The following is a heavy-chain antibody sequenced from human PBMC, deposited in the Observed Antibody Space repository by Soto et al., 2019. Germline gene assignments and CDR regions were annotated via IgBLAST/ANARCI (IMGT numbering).Heavy chain of an antibody. CDR1: GFTLSSYW. J-gene: IGHJ6*02. V-gene: IGHV3-74*01. CDR2: INSDGSST. D-gene: IGHD2-2*01. Sequence: GGSLRLSCAASGFTLSSYWMHWVRQAPGKGLVWVSHINSDGSSTTYADSVKGRFTISRDNAKNTLFLQMNSLRAEDTAVYFCARDMRRVHYNDGMDVWAQGTTVTVSS. CDR3: ARDMRRVHYNDGMDV.